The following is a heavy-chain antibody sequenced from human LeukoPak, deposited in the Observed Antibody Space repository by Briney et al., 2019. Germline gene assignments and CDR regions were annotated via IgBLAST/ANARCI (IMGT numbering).Heavy chain of an antibody. V-gene: IGHV3-33*01. Sequence: GGSLRLSCVASGFSFSSYGMHWVRQPPGKGLEWVAVIWYDGTNENYADSVKGRLTISRDNFRNTLYLQMNNVRAEDTAVFYCASHGGLWGQGTLVTVSS. CDR3: ASHGGL. D-gene: IGHD5-12*01. CDR2: IWYDGTNE. J-gene: IGHJ4*02. CDR1: GFSFSSYG.